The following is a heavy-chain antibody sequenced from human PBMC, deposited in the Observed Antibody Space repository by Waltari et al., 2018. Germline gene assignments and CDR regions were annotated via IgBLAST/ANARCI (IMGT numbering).Heavy chain of an antibody. CDR3: ARDWGYYSDTSGYPSNWFGP. V-gene: IGHV1-2*06. CDR2: INPNTGDT. J-gene: IGHJ5*02. CDR1: GYTFTGYY. D-gene: IGHD3-22*01. Sequence: QVQLVQSGAEVTKPGASVKVSCQASGYTFTGYYFHWVRPAPGQGLEWMGRINPNTGDTTYAQEFQGRVTMTRDTSISTAYMELTSLRSEDTAVYYCARDWGYYSDTSGYPSNWFGPWGQGTLVTVSS.